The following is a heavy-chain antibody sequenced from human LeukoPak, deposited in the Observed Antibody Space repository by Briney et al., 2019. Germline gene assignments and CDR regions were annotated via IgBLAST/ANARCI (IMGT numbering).Heavy chain of an antibody. V-gene: IGHV4-31*03. Sequence: PSQTLSLTCSVSGDSISSGGYYWHWIRQHPEEGLEWIGYIYSTGTTYYNPSLTSRLTMSLDTSKNQFSLKVTSVTAADTAVYFCARDRPDTTSPTTVGRFDPWGQGTLVTVSS. D-gene: IGHD1-26*01. CDR2: IYSTGTT. J-gene: IGHJ5*02. CDR3: ARDRPDTTSPTTVGRFDP. CDR1: GDSISSGGYY.